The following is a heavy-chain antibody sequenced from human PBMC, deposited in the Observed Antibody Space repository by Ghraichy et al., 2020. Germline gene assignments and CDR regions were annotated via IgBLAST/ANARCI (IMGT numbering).Heavy chain of an antibody. V-gene: IGHV3-13*01. CDR2: IGTADDT. CDR1: GFTFSSYG. J-gene: IGHJ4*02. Sequence: GGSLRLSCAASGFTFSSYGMHWVRQAPGKGLEWVSAIGTADDTYYPGSVKGRFTISRENAKNSLYLQMNSLRAGDTAVYYCARRSLASPSLDYWGQGTLVTVSS. CDR3: ARRSLASPSLDY.